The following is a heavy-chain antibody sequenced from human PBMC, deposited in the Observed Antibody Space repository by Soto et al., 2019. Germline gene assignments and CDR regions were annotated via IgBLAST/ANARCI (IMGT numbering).Heavy chain of an antibody. J-gene: IGHJ6*02. CDR1: GYTFTSYG. Sequence: ASVKVSCKASGYTFTSYGISWVRQAPGQGLEWMGWISAYNGNTNYARKLQGRVTMTTDTSTSTAYMELRSLRSDDTAVYYCAKYGGARGYSGPRAYYYYGMDVWGQGTTVPVSS. D-gene: IGHD5-12*01. V-gene: IGHV1-18*01. CDR2: ISAYNGNT. CDR3: AKYGGARGYSGPRAYYYYGMDV.